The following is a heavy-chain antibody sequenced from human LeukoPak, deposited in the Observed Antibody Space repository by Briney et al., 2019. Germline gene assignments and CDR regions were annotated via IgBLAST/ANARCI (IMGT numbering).Heavy chain of an antibody. CDR2: IYYSGST. J-gene: IGHJ3*02. CDR1: GGSISSYY. Sequence: SETLSLTCTVSGGSISSYYWSWIRQPPGKGLEWVGYIYYSGSTNYNPSLKSRVTISVDTSKNQFSLKPSSVTAADTAVYYCARGWLFSFDIWGQGTMVTVSS. V-gene: IGHV4-59*01. CDR3: ARGWLFSFDI. D-gene: IGHD2-21*01.